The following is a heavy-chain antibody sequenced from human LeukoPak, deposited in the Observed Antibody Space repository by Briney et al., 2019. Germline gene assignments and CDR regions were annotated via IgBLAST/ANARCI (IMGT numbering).Heavy chain of an antibody. CDR1: GGSISSGGYY. V-gene: IGHV4-31*03. Sequence: SETLSLTCTVSGGSISSGGYYWSWIRQHPGKGLEWIGYIYYSGSTYYNPSLKSRVTISVDTSKNQFSLKLSSVTAADTAVYYCAREFRRDWFDPWGQGTLATVSS. J-gene: IGHJ5*02. CDR3: AREFRRDWFDP. CDR2: IYYSGST.